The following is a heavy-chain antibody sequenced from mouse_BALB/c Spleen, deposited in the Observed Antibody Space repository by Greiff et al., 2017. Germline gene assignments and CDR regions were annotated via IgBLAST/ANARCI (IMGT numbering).Heavy chain of an antibody. CDR2: IDPANGNT. Sequence: EVQLQESGAELVKPGASVKLSCTASGFNIKDTYMHWVKQRPEQGLEWIGRIDPANGNTKYDPKFQGKATITADTSSNTAYLQLSSLTSEDTAVYYCATSLWFAYWGQGTLVTVSA. CDR3: ATSLWFAY. J-gene: IGHJ3*01. V-gene: IGHV14-3*02. CDR1: GFNIKDTY.